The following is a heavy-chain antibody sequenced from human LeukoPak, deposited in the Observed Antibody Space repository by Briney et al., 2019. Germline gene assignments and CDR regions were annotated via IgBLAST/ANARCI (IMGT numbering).Heavy chain of an antibody. V-gene: IGHV3-23*01. CDR2: ISGSGGST. J-gene: IGHJ4*02. CDR3: AKGHNHDTWNPFDY. CDR1: GFTFSTYA. Sequence: GGTLRLSCAASGFTFSTYAMSWVCQAPGKGLEWVSVISGSGGSTNYADSVKGRFTISRDYSKSTLYVQMNSLRVEDTAVYYCAKGHNHDTWNPFDYWGQGTLVTVSS. D-gene: IGHD3-3*01.